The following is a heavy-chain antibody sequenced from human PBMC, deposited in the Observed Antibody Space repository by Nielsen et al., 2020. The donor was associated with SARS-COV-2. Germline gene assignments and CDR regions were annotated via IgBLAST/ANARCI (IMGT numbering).Heavy chain of an antibody. CDR1: GYTLTELS. CDR2: FDPEDGET. Sequence: ASVKVSCKVSGYTLTELSMHWVRQAPGKGLEWMGGFDPEDGETIYAQKFQGRVTMTEDTSTDTAYMELSSLRSEDTAVYYCATVGSGYQVPTNWFDPWGQGTLVTVSS. CDR3: ATVGSGYQVPTNWFDP. V-gene: IGHV1-24*01. D-gene: IGHD3-3*01. J-gene: IGHJ5*02.